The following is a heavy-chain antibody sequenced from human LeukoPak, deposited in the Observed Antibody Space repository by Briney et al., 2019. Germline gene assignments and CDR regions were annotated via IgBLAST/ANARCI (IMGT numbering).Heavy chain of an antibody. J-gene: IGHJ6*04. D-gene: IGHD6-13*01. CDR1: GGSFSGYY. CDR2: INHSGST. V-gene: IGHV4-34*01. Sequence: SETLSLTCAVYGGSFSGYYWSWIRQPPGKGLEWIGEINHSGSTNYNPSLKSRVTISVDTSKNQFSLKLSSVTAADTAVYYCARGRQQLVQLRPYYGMDVWGKGTTVTVSS. CDR3: ARGRQQLVQLRPYYGMDV.